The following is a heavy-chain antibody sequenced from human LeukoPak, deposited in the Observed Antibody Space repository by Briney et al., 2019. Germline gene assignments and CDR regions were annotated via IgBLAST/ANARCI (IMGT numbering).Heavy chain of an antibody. CDR2: IYTSGST. V-gene: IGHV4-61*02. J-gene: IGHJ6*03. CDR3: ARQLYVSGSYYAPMDV. CDR1: NASISTGPYY. D-gene: IGHD3-10*01. Sequence: SETLSLTCTVSNASISTGPYYWSWIRQPAGKGLEWIGRIYTSGSTNYNPSLKSRVTISVDTSKNQFSLKLTSVTAADTAVYFCARQLYVSGSYYAPMDVWGKGTTVTISS.